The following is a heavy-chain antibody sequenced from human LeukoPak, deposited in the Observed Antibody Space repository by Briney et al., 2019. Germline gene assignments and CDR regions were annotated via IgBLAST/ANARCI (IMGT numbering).Heavy chain of an antibody. CDR2: ISGSGDST. V-gene: IGHV3-23*01. CDR3: ARGDSGWYAPDYYYGMDV. CDR1: GFTFSRHP. Sequence: GGSLRLSCTVSGFTFSRHPMSWVRQAPGKGLEWVSLISGSGDSTYFADSVKGRFTVSRDNSNNTLYLQMNSLNTEDTAVYYCARGDSGWYAPDYYYGMDVWGQGTTVTVSS. J-gene: IGHJ6*02. D-gene: IGHD6-19*01.